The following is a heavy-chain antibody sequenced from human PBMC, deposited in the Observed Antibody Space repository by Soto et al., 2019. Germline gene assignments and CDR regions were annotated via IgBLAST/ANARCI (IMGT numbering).Heavy chain of an antibody. Sequence: QLQLVESGGGVVQHGRSLRLSCAASEFTLSRHGMHWVRQAPGKGLQWVGVIWSDGSNEVYADSVKGRFIISRDNSKNILYLQMNSLRAEDTAVYYCARERTFGDNKHNYMDVWGTGITVTVSS. D-gene: IGHD3-10*01. CDR2: IWSDGSNE. CDR3: ARERTFGDNKHNYMDV. V-gene: IGHV3-33*01. CDR1: EFTLSRHG. J-gene: IGHJ6*03.